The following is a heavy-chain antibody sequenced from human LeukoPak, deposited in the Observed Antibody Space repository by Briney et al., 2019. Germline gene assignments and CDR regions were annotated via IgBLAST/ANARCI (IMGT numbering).Heavy chain of an antibody. CDR2: IYYSGST. V-gene: IGHV4-39*07. CDR3: ACKAFVPYGDSTGSWFDP. D-gene: IGHD4-17*01. J-gene: IGHJ5*02. Sequence: SETLSLTCTVSGGSISGSSYYWGWIRQPPGKGLEWIGSIYYSGSTYYNPSLKSRVAISVDTSKNQFSLKLSSVTAADTAVYYCACKAFVPYGDSTGSWFDPWGQGTLVTVSS. CDR1: GGSISGSSYY.